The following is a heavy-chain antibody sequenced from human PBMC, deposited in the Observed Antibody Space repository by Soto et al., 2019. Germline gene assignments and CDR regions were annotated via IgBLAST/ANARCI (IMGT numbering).Heavy chain of an antibody. D-gene: IGHD5-12*01. V-gene: IGHV4-34*01. Sequence: SETLSLTCAVYGGSFSGYYWSWIRQPPGKGLEWIGEINHSGSTNYNPSLKSRVTISVDTSKNQFSLKLSSVTAADTAVYYCARANIVARRGAATTDYWGQGTLVTVSS. CDR1: GGSFSGYY. CDR3: ARANIVARRGAATTDY. CDR2: INHSGST. J-gene: IGHJ4*02.